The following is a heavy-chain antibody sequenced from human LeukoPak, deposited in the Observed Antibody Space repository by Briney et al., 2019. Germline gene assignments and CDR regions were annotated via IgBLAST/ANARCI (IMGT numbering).Heavy chain of an antibody. V-gene: IGHV3-23*01. D-gene: IGHD3-22*01. CDR3: AKEESAGYYDSSGNFQH. CDR2: ISGSGGST. CDR1: GFTFSSYA. J-gene: IGHJ1*01. Sequence: GSLRLSCAASGFTFSSYAMSWVRQAPGKGLEWVSAISGSGGSTYYADSVKGRFTISRDNSKNTLYLQMNCLRAEDTAVYYCAKEESAGYYDSSGNFQHWGQGTLVTVSS.